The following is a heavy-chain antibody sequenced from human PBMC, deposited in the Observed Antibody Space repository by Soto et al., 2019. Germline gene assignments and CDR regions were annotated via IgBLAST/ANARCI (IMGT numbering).Heavy chain of an antibody. D-gene: IGHD3-10*01. J-gene: IGHJ5*02. V-gene: IGHV3-21*05. CDR2: IGRSSNYI. CDR3: AREALLWFGEGSNWFDP. CDR1: GFTFSNYA. Sequence: PGGSLRLSCAASGFTFSNYAMNWVRQAPGKGLEWPSYIGRSSNYIQYADSVRGRFTVSRDNSKNTLYLQMNSLRAEDTAVYYCAREALLWFGEGSNWFDPWGQGTLVTVSS.